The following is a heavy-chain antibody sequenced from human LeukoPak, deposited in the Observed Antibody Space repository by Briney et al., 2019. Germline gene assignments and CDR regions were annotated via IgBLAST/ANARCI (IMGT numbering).Heavy chain of an antibody. V-gene: IGHV3-23*01. CDR1: GFIFSSYT. CDR3: AKIGIAAAGTADY. D-gene: IGHD6-13*01. J-gene: IGHJ4*02. CDR2: ISGSGGSAGST. Sequence: GGSLRLSCAASGFIFSSYTMTWVRQAPGRGLEWVSGISGSGGSAGSTYHTDSVKGRFTISRDNSKNTLYLQMNSLRAEDTAVYYCAKIGIAAAGTADYWGQGTLATVSS.